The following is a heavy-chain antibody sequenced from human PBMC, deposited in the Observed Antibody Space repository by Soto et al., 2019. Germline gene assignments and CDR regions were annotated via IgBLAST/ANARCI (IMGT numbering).Heavy chain of an antibody. D-gene: IGHD3-10*01. CDR1: GFTFSTYA. Sequence: PGGSLRLSCAASGFTFSTYAMSWVRQAPGKGLEWVSVITVSGGSTLYADSVKGRFTISRDNSKNTLYLQMNSLRAEDTAVYYCAKGGWNTWFDPWGQGTLVTVSS. V-gene: IGHV3-23*01. J-gene: IGHJ5*02. CDR2: ITVSGGST. CDR3: AKGGWNTWFDP.